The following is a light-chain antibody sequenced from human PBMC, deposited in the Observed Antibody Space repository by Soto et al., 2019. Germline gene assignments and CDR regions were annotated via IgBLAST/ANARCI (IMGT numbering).Light chain of an antibody. V-gene: IGLV2-23*02. CDR1: SSDVGGYNF. Sequence: QSALTQPASVFGSPGQSITFSCTGTSSDVGGYNFVSWYQQHPGKAPKLMIYEVSKRPSGVSHRFSGSRSGNTASLTISGLLAEDEADYYCCSYAGSDYVFGTGTKVTVL. CDR2: EVS. CDR3: CSYAGSDYV. J-gene: IGLJ1*01.